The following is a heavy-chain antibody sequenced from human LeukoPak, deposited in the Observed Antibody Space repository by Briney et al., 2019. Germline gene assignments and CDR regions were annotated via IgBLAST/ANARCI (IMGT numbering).Heavy chain of an antibody. J-gene: IGHJ6*03. CDR3: ARTTEGYAGGPGYSYYYYMDV. CDR2: IYYSGST. V-gene: IGHV4-39*07. CDR1: GGSISSSSYY. D-gene: IGHD5-12*01. Sequence: PSETLSLTCTVSGGSISSSSYYWGWIRQPPGQGLEWIGSIYYSGSTHYNPSLKSRVTISVDTSKNQVSLKLRSVTAADTAVFYCARTTEGYAGGPGYSYYYYMDVWGKGTTVTLSS.